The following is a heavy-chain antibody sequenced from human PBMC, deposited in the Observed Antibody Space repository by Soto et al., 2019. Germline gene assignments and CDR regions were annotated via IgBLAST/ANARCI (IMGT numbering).Heavy chain of an antibody. V-gene: IGHV3-30*03. D-gene: IGHD3-10*01. CDR2: ISYDGSNK. Sequence: QVQLVESGGGVVQPGRSLRLSCAASGFTFSSYGMHWVRQAPGKGLEWVAVISYDGSNKYYAEAVKGRFTISRDNSKNTLYLQMNRLRAEDTAVYYCAPWFGAFDYGGQGTLVTVSS. CDR3: APWFGAFDY. CDR1: GFTFSSYG. J-gene: IGHJ4*02.